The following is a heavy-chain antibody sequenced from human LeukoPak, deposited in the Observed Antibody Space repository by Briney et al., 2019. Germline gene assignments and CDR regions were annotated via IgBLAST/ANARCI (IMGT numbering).Heavy chain of an antibody. Sequence: GGSLRLSCAASGFPFSSYSMTWVRQAPGKGLEWVANIKPDRTTKFYVDSVKGRFTISRDNALNSLYLQMNSLRAEDTAIYYCARSIPYGTTWYGRSDYWGQGTLVTVSS. D-gene: IGHD6-13*01. J-gene: IGHJ4*02. V-gene: IGHV3-7*03. CDR2: IKPDRTTK. CDR1: GFPFSSYS. CDR3: ARSIPYGTTWYGRSDY.